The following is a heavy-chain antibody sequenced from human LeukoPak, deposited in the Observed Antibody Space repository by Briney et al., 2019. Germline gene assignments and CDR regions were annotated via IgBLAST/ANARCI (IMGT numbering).Heavy chain of an antibody. CDR1: GYTFTSYA. CDR2: INPNSGGT. D-gene: IGHD1-1*01. Sequence: ASVKVSCKASGYTFTSYAMHWVRQAPGQRLEWMGWINPNSGGTNYAQKFQGRVTMTRDTSISTAYMELSRLRSDDTAVYYCARGGYNWNDHYYYYMDVWGKGTTVTVSS. CDR3: ARGGYNWNDHYYYYMDV. V-gene: IGHV1-2*02. J-gene: IGHJ6*03.